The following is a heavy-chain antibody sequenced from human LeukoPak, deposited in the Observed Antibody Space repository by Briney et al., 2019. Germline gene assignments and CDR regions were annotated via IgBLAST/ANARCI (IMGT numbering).Heavy chain of an antibody. J-gene: IGHJ5*02. CDR3: IRNSNGLYWFDP. V-gene: IGHV3-73*01. CDR1: GFAFSGSF. D-gene: IGHD2-8*01. Sequence: RGSLRLSCAASGFAFSGSFIHWVRQASGKGLEWVGRIKTKANNYATAYAASVQGRFTISRDDSRTTAYLQMNSLKTEDTAVYYCIRNSNGLYWFDPWGQGTLVTVSS. CDR2: IKTKANNYAT.